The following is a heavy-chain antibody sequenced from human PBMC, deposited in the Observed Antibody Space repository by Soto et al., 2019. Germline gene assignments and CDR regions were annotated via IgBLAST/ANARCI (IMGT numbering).Heavy chain of an antibody. V-gene: IGHV4-61*01. Sequence: SENLSLTCTVSTGSPSRGRYHWSWIRQPPGKGLEWIGYIYYSGSTNYNPSLKSRVTISVDTSKNQFSLKLSSVTAADTAIYYCGRDDSGANFYYCGQGILVTVSA. D-gene: IGHD1-1*01. CDR1: TGSPSRGRYH. CDR3: GRDDSGANFYY. J-gene: IGHJ4*02. CDR2: IYYSGST.